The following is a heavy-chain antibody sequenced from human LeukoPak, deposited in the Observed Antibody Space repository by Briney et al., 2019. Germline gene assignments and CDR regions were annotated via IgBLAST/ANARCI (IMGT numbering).Heavy chain of an antibody. CDR1: GFTFSSYS. Sequence: GGSLRLSCAASGFTFSSYSMNWVRQAPGERLEWVSSISSSSSYIYYADSVKGRFTISRDNAKNSLYLQMISLRAEDTAVYYCVREKGRYYDSRVGGYWGQGTLVTVSS. J-gene: IGHJ4*02. D-gene: IGHD3-22*01. V-gene: IGHV3-21*01. CDR3: VREKGRYYDSRVGGY. CDR2: ISSSSSYI.